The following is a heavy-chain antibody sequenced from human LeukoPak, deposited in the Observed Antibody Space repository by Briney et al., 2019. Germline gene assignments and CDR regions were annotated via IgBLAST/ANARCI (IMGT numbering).Heavy chain of an antibody. CDR1: GYSISSGYY. J-gene: IGHJ5*02. V-gene: IGHV4-38-2*02. CDR3: ARAAYGGKGSWFDP. CDR2: IYHSGST. D-gene: IGHD4-23*01. Sequence: SETLSLTCTVSGYSISSGYYWGWIRQPPGKGLEWIGSIYHSGSTYYNPSLKSRVTISVDTSKNQFSLKLSSVTAADTAVYYCARAAYGGKGSWFDPWGQGTLVTVSS.